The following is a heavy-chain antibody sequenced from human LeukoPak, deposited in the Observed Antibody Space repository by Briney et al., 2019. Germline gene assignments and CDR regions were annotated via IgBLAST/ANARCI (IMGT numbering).Heavy chain of an antibody. Sequence: GGSLRLSCAASGFGFSNFWMSWVRQAPGKGPEWVANIKEDGSLKNYVDSVEGRFTVSRDNAKNTLYLQMNSLRLEDTAVYYCARSGSYYGPLDYWGQGTLVTVSS. CDR2: IKEDGSLK. J-gene: IGHJ4*02. D-gene: IGHD1-26*01. V-gene: IGHV3-7*01. CDR3: ARSGSYYGPLDY. CDR1: GFGFSNFW.